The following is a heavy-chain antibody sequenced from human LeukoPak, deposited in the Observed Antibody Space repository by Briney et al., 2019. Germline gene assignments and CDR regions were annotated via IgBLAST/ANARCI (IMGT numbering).Heavy chain of an antibody. V-gene: IGHV3-74*01. CDR3: ARMEFDCSSTSCYGDY. CDR2: INSDGSST. Sequence: QPGRSLRLSCAASGFTFDDYAMHWVRQAPGKGLVWVSRINSDGSSTSYADSVKGRFTISRDNAKNTLYLQMNSLRAEDTAVYYCARMEFDCSSTSCYGDYWGQGTLVTVSS. CDR1: GFTFDDYA. D-gene: IGHD2-2*01. J-gene: IGHJ4*02.